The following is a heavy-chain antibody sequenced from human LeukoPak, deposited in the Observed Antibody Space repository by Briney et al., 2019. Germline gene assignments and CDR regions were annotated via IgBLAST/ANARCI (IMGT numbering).Heavy chain of an antibody. CDR1: GFTFSDYY. D-gene: IGHD3-22*01. V-gene: IGHV3-11*01. CDR2: ISSIGSTI. Sequence: GGSLRLSCATSGFTFSDYYMSWIRQAPGKGLEWVAYISSIGSTIYYADSVKGRFTISRDNAKNSLYLQMNSLRAEDTAVFYCASPRYRGYYLHFDYWGQGTRVTVSS. J-gene: IGHJ4*02. CDR3: ASPRYRGYYLHFDY.